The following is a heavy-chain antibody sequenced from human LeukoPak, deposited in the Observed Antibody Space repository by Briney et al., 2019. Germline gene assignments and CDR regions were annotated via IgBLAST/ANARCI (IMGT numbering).Heavy chain of an antibody. V-gene: IGHV1-8*01. Sequence: ASVKVSCKTSGYTFTSYDINWVRQATGQGLEWMGWMHPNSGNTGFAQKFQGRVTMTRNTSISTAYVELSSLTSEDTAMYYCARMYYYGSGSPNWFDPWGQGTLVTVSS. CDR1: GYTFTSYD. J-gene: IGHJ5*02. CDR2: MHPNSGNT. D-gene: IGHD3-10*01. CDR3: ARMYYYGSGSPNWFDP.